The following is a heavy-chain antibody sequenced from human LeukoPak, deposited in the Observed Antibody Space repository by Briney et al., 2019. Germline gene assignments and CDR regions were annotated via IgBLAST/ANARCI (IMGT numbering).Heavy chain of an antibody. J-gene: IGHJ4*02. CDR1: GGSISSSSYY. V-gene: IGHV4-61*01. Sequence: PSETLSLTCTVSGGSISSSSYYWGWIRQPPGKGLEWIGYIYYSGSTNYNPSLKSRVTISVDTSKNQFSLKLSSVTAADTAVYYCARDGYSSSWYGGFFDYWGQGTLVTVSS. CDR2: IYYSGST. CDR3: ARDGYSSSWYGGFFDY. D-gene: IGHD6-13*01.